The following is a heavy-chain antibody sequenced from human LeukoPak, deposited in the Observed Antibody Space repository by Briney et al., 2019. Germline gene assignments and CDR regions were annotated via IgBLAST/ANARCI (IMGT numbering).Heavy chain of an antibody. Sequence: PGGSLRLSCAASGFTFSSYWMSWVRQAPGKGLEWVANIKQDGSEKYYVDSVKGRFTISRDNAKNSLYLQMNSLRAEDTAVYYCARRESSSWAEYFQHWDQGTLVTVSS. J-gene: IGHJ1*01. CDR3: ARRESSSWAEYFQH. V-gene: IGHV3-7*01. D-gene: IGHD6-13*01. CDR2: IKQDGSEK. CDR1: GFTFSSYW.